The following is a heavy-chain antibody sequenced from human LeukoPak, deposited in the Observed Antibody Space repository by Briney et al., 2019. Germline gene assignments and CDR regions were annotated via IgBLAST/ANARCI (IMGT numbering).Heavy chain of an antibody. D-gene: IGHD1-14*01. CDR3: ARDTSPEGFDF. J-gene: IGHJ3*01. CDR2: ISSSSYYI. V-gene: IGHV3-21*01. CDR1: GFTFSSYA. Sequence: PGGSLRLSCAASGFTFSSYAMSWVRQAPGKGLEWVSSISSSSYYIYYADSVKGRFSISRDNAKKSLYLQMNSLRVEDTAVYHCARDTSPEGFDFWGQGTMVTVSS.